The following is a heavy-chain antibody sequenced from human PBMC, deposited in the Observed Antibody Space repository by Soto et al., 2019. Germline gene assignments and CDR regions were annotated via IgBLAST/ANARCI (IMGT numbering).Heavy chain of an antibody. V-gene: IGHV3-21*01. CDR3: ARDQAKYCSGGSCYTDY. J-gene: IGHJ4*02. D-gene: IGHD2-15*01. CDR1: GFTFSSYS. Sequence: VGSLRLSCAASGFTFSSYSMNWVRQAPGKGLEWVSSISSSSSYIYYADSVKGRFTISRDNAKNSLYLQMNSLRAEDTAVYYCARDQAKYCSGGSCYTDYWGQGTLVTVSS. CDR2: ISSSSSYI.